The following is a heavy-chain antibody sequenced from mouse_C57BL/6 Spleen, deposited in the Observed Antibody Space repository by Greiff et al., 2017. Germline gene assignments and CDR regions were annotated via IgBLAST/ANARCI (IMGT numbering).Heavy chain of an antibody. CDR2: IYPGSGNT. V-gene: IGHV1-76*01. Sequence: VQLQQSGAELVRPGASVKLSCKASGYTFTDYYINWVKQRPGQGLEWIARIYPGSGNTYYNEKFKGKATLTAEKSSSTAYMQLSSLTSEDSAVYFCAKGIGYGSSSMDYWGQGTSVTVSS. CDR1: GYTFTDYY. D-gene: IGHD1-1*01. CDR3: AKGIGYGSSSMDY. J-gene: IGHJ4*01.